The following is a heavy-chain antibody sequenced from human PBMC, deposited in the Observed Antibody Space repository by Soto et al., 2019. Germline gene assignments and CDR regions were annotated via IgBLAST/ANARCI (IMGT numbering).Heavy chain of an antibody. CDR3: AGTTPYYYDSSGYPDY. CDR1: GGSISSGGYY. V-gene: IGHV4-31*03. J-gene: IGHJ4*02. D-gene: IGHD3-22*01. Sequence: PSETLSLTCTVSGGSISSGGYYWSWIRQHPGKGLEWIGYIYYSGSTYYNPSLKSRVTISVDTSKNQFSLKLSSVTAADTAVYYCAGTTPYYYDSSGYPDYWGQGTLVTVSS. CDR2: IYYSGST.